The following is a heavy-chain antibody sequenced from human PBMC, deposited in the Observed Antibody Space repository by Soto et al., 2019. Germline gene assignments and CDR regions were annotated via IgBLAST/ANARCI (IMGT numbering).Heavy chain of an antibody. J-gene: IGHJ4*01. D-gene: IGHD2-15*01. Sequence: SETLSLTCTVSGGSIRNVYWSWIRQAPGKGLEWIGFIFHSGNAKYNPSLKSRVTISVDTSKNQFSLSLDSVTAADTAVYFCARAHAPTLPFDSWGQGTVVTV. CDR3: ARAHAPTLPFDS. CDR1: GGSIRNVY. V-gene: IGHV4-59*01. CDR2: IFHSGNA.